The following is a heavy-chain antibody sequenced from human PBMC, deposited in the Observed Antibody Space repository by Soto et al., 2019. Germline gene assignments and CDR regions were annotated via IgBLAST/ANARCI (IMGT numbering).Heavy chain of an antibody. CDR2: ISGSGGST. J-gene: IGHJ4*02. CDR3: AKDRGGYDFWSGYCH. Sequence: LRLYCTASGFTFSSYAMSWVRQAPGKGLEWVSAISGSGGSTYYADSVKGRFTISRDNSKNTLYLQMNSLRAEDTAVYYCAKDRGGYDFWSGYCHWGQGTLVTVSS. V-gene: IGHV3-23*01. D-gene: IGHD3-3*01. CDR1: GFTFSSYA.